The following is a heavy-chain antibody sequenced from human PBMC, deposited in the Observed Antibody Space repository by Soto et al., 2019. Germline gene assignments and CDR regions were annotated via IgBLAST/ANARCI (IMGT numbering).Heavy chain of an antibody. D-gene: IGHD4-17*01. V-gene: IGHV4-4*02. Sequence: SETLSLTCAVSGDSISSSFWGSWVRQPPGKGLEWIGEIYHTESTVYNPSLKSRVTISVDKSKNQFSLNLDSVTAADTAVYYCARYDFGTFDYWGRGILVTVSS. J-gene: IGHJ4*02. CDR3: ARYDFGTFDY. CDR1: GDSISSSFW. CDR2: IYHTEST.